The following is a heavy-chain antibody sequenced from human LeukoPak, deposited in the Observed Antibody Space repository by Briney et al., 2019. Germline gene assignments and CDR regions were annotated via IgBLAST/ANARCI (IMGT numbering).Heavy chain of an antibody. V-gene: IGHV3-20*04. Sequence: PGGSPRLSCAASRFTFDDYGMSWVRQAPGKGLEWVSAISWNGGSTTYADSVRGRFTISRDNAKNSLYLQMNSLRAEDTAFYYGAGEVSPSHGDYFDYWGQGTLVTVSS. CDR3: AGEVSPSHGDYFDY. CDR2: ISWNGGST. J-gene: IGHJ4*02. CDR1: RFTFDDYG. D-gene: IGHD4-17*01.